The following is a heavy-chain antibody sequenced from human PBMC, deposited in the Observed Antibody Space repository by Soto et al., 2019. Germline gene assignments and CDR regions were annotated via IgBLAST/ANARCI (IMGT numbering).Heavy chain of an antibody. V-gene: IGHV1-69*01. CDR1: GGTFSSYA. CDR3: ARESEYYDYVWGSYRTRWFDP. CDR2: IIPIFGTA. D-gene: IGHD3-16*02. Sequence: QVQLVQSGAEVKKPGSSVKVSCKASGGTFSSYAISCVRQAPGQGLEWMGGIIPIFGTANYAQKFQGRVTITTDESTSTAYMELSSLRSEDTAVYYCARESEYYDYVWGSYRTRWFDPWGQGTLVTVSS. J-gene: IGHJ5*02.